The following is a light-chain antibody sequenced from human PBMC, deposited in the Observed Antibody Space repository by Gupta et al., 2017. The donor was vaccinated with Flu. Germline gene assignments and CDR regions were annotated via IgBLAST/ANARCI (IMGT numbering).Light chain of an antibody. V-gene: IGKV1D-12*01. CDR2: EAS. CDR1: EDINTY. CDR3: QQASRLPIT. Sequence: DIQLTQSPSSVSASVGDRVAITCRASEDINTYLVWYQQKPGEAPNLLIYEASNLQSGVPSRFSGSGSGTGFTLTISGLQPEDFATYYCQQASRLPITVGQGTRLEIK. J-gene: IGKJ5*01.